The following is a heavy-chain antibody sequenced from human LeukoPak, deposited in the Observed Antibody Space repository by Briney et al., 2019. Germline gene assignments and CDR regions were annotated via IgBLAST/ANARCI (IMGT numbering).Heavy chain of an antibody. V-gene: IGHV3-53*01. CDR3: ARGEDYGGYFDY. CDR2: IYSAGST. J-gene: IGHJ4*02. Sequence: GGSLRLSCAASGFSVSTNYMSWVRQAPGKGLEWVSVIYSAGSTYYADSVKGRFTISRDNSKNTLYLQMNSLRAEDTAAYYCARGEDYGGYFDYWGQGTLVTVSS. CDR1: GFSVSTNY. D-gene: IGHD4-23*01.